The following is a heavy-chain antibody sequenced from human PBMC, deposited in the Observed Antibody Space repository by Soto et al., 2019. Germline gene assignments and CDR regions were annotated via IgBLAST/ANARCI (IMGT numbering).Heavy chain of an antibody. CDR1: GFIFSSYT. CDR3: ARDLLEMATISHYYGMDV. D-gene: IGHD5-12*01. CDR2: ITYDGSNQ. V-gene: IGHV3-30-3*01. J-gene: IGHJ6*02. Sequence: GGSLRLSCAASGFIFSSYTMHWVRQAPGKGLEWVGVITYDGSNQYYADSVKGRFTISRDNSRNMLFLQMNSLRPDDTAVYYCARDLLEMATISHYYGMDVWGQGTTVTVSS.